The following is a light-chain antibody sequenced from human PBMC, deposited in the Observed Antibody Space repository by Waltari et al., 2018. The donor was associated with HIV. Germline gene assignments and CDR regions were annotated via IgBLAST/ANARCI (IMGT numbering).Light chain of an antibody. CDR1: QNIGTH. Sequence: EIVLTQSPATLSLSPGERATLSCRASQNIGTHLAWYQQKRDQPPRLLIHDASNRATGVPARFSGSGSGTDFTLTISGLEAEDFAVYFCQQRYSWPPITFGQGTRLEIK. CDR2: DAS. CDR3: QQRYSWPPIT. V-gene: IGKV3-11*01. J-gene: IGKJ5*01.